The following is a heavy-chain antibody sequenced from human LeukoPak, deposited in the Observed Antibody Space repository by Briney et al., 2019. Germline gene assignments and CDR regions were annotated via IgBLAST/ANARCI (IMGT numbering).Heavy chain of an antibody. CDR3: AKLARINSMVRGVMEY. D-gene: IGHD3-10*01. CDR1: GFTFSSYA. Sequence: PGGSLRLSCAASGFTFSSYAMSWVRQAPGKGLEWVSAISGSGGSTYYADSVKGRFTISRDNSKNTLYLQMNSLRAEDTAVYYCAKLARINSMVRGVMEYWGQGTLVTVSS. CDR2: ISGSGGST. V-gene: IGHV3-23*01. J-gene: IGHJ4*02.